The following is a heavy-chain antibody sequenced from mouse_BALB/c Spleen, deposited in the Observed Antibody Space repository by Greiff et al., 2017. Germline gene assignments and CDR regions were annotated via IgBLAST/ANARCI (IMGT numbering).Heavy chain of an antibody. CDR3: ARSTMITTGYFDV. CDR2: ISYSGST. J-gene: IGHJ1*01. V-gene: IGHV3-8*02. CDR1: GDSITSGY. D-gene: IGHD2-4*01. Sequence: EVKLLESGPSLVKPSQTLSLTCSVTGDSITSGYWNWIRKFPGNKLEYMGYISYSGSTYYNPSLKSRISITRDTSKNQYYLQLNSVTTEDTATYYCARSTMITTGYFDVWGAGTTVTVSS.